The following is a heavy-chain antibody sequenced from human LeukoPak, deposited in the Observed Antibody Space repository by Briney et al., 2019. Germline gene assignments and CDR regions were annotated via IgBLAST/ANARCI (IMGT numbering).Heavy chain of an antibody. J-gene: IGHJ5*02. CDR3: AKLNNWFDP. V-gene: IGHV3-23*01. CDR1: GFTFSSHG. Sequence: PGGSLRLSCAASGFTFSSHGMNWVRQAPGKGLEWVSTISGSGGSTYYADSVKGRFTITRDNSKNTLYLQMNSLRAEDTAVYYCAKLNNWFDPWGQGTLVTVSS. CDR2: ISGSGGST.